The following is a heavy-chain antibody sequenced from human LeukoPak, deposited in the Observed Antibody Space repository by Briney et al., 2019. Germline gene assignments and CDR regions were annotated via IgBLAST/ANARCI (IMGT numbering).Heavy chain of an antibody. J-gene: IGHJ6*02. Sequence: GGSLRLSCAASGFTFSSYDMHWVRQATGKGLEWVSAIGTAGDTYYPGSVKGRFTIPRENAKNSLYLQMNSLRAGDTAVYYCARALGSGRNDYYYYGMDVWGQGTTVTVSS. CDR3: ARALGSGRNDYYYYGMDV. CDR2: IGTAGDT. V-gene: IGHV3-13*01. D-gene: IGHD3-10*01. CDR1: GFTFSSYD.